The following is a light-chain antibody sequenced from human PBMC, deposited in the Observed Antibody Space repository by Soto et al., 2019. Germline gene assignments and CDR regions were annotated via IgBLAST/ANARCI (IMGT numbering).Light chain of an antibody. V-gene: IGLV2-14*01. CDR3: SSYTSSSTLV. CDR2: EVS. CDR1: SSDVGGYNY. J-gene: IGLJ2*01. Sequence: ALTQPASVSGSRGQTITISCTGTSSDVGGYNYVSWYQQHPGKAPKLMIYEVSNRPSGVSNRFSGSKSGNTASLTISGLQAEDEADYYCSSYTSSSTLVFGGGTKVTVL.